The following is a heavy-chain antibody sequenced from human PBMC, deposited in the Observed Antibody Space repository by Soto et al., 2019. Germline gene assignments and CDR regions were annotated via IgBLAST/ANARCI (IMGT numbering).Heavy chain of an antibody. CDR1: GYTFTSYD. Sequence: ASVKVSCKASGYTFTSYDINWVRQATGQGLEWMGWMNPNSGNTGYAQKFQGRVTMTRNTSISTAYMELSSVTVADTAVYYCARHRLITTVTTYFDYWGQGTLVTVSS. D-gene: IGHD4-17*01. CDR2: MNPNSGNT. CDR3: ARHRLITTVTTYFDY. J-gene: IGHJ4*02. V-gene: IGHV1-8*01.